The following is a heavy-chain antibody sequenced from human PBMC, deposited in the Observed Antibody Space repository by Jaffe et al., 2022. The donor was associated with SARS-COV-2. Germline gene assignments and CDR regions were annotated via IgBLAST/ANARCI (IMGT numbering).Heavy chain of an antibody. V-gene: IGHV3-30-3*01. CDR1: GFTFSSYA. CDR3: ARAKDY. CDR2: ISYDGSNK. J-gene: IGHJ4*02. Sequence: QVQLVESGGGVVQPGRSLRLSCAASGFTFSSYAMHWVRQAPGKGLEWVAVISYDGSNKYYADSVKGRFTISRDNSKNTLYLQMNSLRAEDTAVYYCARAKDYWGQGTLVTVSS.